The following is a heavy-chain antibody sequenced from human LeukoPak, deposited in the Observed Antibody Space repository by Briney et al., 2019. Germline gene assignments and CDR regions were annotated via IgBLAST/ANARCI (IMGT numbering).Heavy chain of an antibody. CDR1: GASVSNYD. V-gene: IGHV4-59*02. CDR2: IYHSGST. Sequence: SETLSLTCTVSGASVSNYDWSWIRQPPGKGLEWIGYIYHSGSTYYNPSLKSRVTISVDRSKNQFSLKLSSVTAADTAVYYCARDKGTTVDVWGKGTTVTVSS. J-gene: IGHJ6*04. CDR3: ARDKGTTVDV. D-gene: IGHD1-1*01.